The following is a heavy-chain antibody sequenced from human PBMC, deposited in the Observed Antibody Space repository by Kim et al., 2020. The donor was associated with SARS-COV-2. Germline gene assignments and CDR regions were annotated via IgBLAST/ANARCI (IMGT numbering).Heavy chain of an antibody. CDR2: INHSGST. CDR1: GGSFSGYY. J-gene: IGHJ4*02. V-gene: IGHV4-34*01. Sequence: SETLSLTCAVYGGSFSGYYWSWIRQPPGKGLEWIGEINHSGSTNYNPSLKSRVTISVDTSKNQFSLKLSSVTAADTAVYYCAIAESAIDYWGQGTLVTVS. CDR3: AIAESAIDY.